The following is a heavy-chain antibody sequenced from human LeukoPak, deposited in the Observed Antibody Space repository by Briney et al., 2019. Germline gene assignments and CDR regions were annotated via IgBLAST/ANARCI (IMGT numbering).Heavy chain of an antibody. J-gene: IGHJ4*02. CDR1: GFTVSSNE. CDR2: ISGGST. Sequence: GGSLRLSCAASGFTVSSNEMSWVRQAPGKGLEWVSSISGGSTYYADSVKGRFTISRDNSKNTLYLQMNSLRAEDTAVYYCAKRTGALTGYYIGPFDYWGQGTLVTVSS. CDR3: AKRTGALTGYYIGPFDY. V-gene: IGHV3-38-3*01. D-gene: IGHD3-9*01.